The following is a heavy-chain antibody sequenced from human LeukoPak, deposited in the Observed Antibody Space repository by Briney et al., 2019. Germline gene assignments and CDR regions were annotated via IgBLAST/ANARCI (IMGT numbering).Heavy chain of an antibody. D-gene: IGHD3-3*01. V-gene: IGHV3-11*03. Sequence: SGGSLRLSCAASGFTFRDYYMSWIRQAPGKGLEWVSYTSSSSSYTNYADSVKGRFTISRDNAKNSLYLQMNSLRAEDTAVYYCARRKSGYQTVDYWGQGTLSPSPQ. CDR3: ARRKSGYQTVDY. J-gene: IGHJ4*02. CDR1: GFTFRDYY. CDR2: TSSSSSYT.